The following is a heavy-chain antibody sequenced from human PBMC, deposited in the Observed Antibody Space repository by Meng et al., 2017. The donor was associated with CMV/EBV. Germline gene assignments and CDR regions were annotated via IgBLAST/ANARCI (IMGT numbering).Heavy chain of an antibody. CDR3: ATYIGNYINWYFDL. CDR2: INPNSGGT. D-gene: IGHD1-7*01. J-gene: IGHJ2*01. CDR1: GYTFTGYY. V-gene: IGHV1-2*02. Sequence: QVKRVESGAEVTEPGAAVKVSCKASGYTFTGYYMHWVRQAPGKGLEWMEWINPNSGGTNYAQKFQGRVTMTRDTSISTAYMELSRLRSDDTAVYYCATYIGNYINWYFDLWGRGTLVTVSS.